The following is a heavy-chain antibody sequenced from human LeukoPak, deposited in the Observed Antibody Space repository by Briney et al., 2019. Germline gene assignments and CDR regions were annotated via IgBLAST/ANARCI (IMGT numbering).Heavy chain of an antibody. CDR3: ARVVGATRGDFDY. Sequence: GASVKVSCKASGGTFSSYAISWVRQAPGQGLEWMGRIIPILGIANYAQKFQGRVTITADKSTSTAYMELSSLRSEDTAVYYCARVVGATRGDFDYWGQGALVTVSS. CDR1: GGTFSSYA. V-gene: IGHV1-69*04. D-gene: IGHD1-26*01. J-gene: IGHJ4*02. CDR2: IIPILGIA.